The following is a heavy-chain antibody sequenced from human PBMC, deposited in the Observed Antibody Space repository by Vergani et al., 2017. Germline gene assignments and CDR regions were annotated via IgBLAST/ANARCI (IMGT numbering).Heavy chain of an antibody. CDR3: ARDGEKGVTMVRGVIITFGTYYYYGMDV. J-gene: IGHJ6*02. D-gene: IGHD3-10*01. CDR2: ISAYNGNT. V-gene: IGHV1-18*01. CDR1: GYTFTSYG. Sequence: QVPLVQSGAEVKKPGASVKVSCQASGYTFTSYGISWVRQAPGQGLEWMGWISAYNGNTNYAQKLQGRVTMTTDTSTSTAYMVLRSLRSDDTAGYYCARDGEKGVTMVRGVIITFGTYYYYGMDVWGQGTTVTVSS.